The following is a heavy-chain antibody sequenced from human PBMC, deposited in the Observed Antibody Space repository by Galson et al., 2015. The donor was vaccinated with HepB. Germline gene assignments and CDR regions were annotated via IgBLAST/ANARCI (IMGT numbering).Heavy chain of an antibody. Sequence: SLRLSCATSEFTVSGDDMNWVRQPPGKGLEWVSVIHSGHVTFYADSVKGRFAISRDTSKNTFYLQMNSLRAEDTAIYYCARGRGPSGRYSFDNWGPGTLVTVSS. D-gene: IGHD3-10*01. CDR3: ARGRGPSGRYSFDN. J-gene: IGHJ4*02. CDR2: IHSGHVT. CDR1: EFTVSGDD. V-gene: IGHV3-53*01.